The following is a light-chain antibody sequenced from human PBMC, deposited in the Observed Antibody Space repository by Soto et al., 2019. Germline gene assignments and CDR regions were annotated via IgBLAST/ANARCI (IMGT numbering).Light chain of an antibody. CDR1: SSDVGGYNY. Sequence: QSALTQPPSASGSPGQSVTISCTGTSSDVGGYNYVSWYQQHPGKAPKLMISEVSKRPSGVPDRFSGSKSGNTASLSVSGRQAEDEADYYCSPFAGNNNLVFGGGTKLNVL. J-gene: IGLJ2*01. V-gene: IGLV2-8*01. CDR2: EVS. CDR3: SPFAGNNNLV.